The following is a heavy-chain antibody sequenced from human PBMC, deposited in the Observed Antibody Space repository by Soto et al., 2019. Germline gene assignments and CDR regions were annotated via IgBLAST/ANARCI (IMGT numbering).Heavy chain of an antibody. Sequence: SVKVSCXASGGTFSSYAISWVRQATGQGLEWMGGIIPIFGTANYAQKFQGRVTITADESTSTAYMELSSLRSEDTAVYYCAREYYYDSSGYYGPSYYYYYGMDVWGQGTTVTVSS. CDR3: AREYYYDSSGYYGPSYYYYYGMDV. V-gene: IGHV1-69*13. J-gene: IGHJ6*02. CDR1: GGTFSSYA. CDR2: IIPIFGTA. D-gene: IGHD3-22*01.